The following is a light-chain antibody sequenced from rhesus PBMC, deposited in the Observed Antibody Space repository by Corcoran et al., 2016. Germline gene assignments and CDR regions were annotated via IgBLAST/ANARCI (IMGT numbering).Light chain of an antibody. V-gene: IGKV1-37*01. Sequence: DIQMTKSPSSLSASVGDRVTITCRASQGISSYLAWYQQKPGKAPKPLIYYSSNLESGVPSRFSGSGSGKEFQLTINSLQPEDFATYYCQQYNSDPFTFGPGTKLDIK. CDR3: QQYNSDPFT. CDR2: YSS. J-gene: IGKJ3*01. CDR1: QGISSY.